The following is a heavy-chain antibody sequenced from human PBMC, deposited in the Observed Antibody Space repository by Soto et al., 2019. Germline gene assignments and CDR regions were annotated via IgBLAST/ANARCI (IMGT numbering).Heavy chain of an antibody. Sequence: GGSLRLSCAASGFTFSSYGMHWVRQAPGKGLEWVAVISYDGGNKYYADSVKGRFTISRDNSKNTLYLQMNSLRAEDTAVYYCAKERDIVVVVAPLDYWGQGTLVTVSS. CDR1: GFTFSSYG. CDR2: ISYDGGNK. CDR3: AKERDIVVVVAPLDY. V-gene: IGHV3-30*18. D-gene: IGHD2-15*01. J-gene: IGHJ4*02.